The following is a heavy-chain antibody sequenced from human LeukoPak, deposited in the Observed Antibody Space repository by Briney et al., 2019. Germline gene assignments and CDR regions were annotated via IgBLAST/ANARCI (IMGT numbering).Heavy chain of an antibody. D-gene: IGHD2-15*01. CDR1: GYTFTSYA. CDR2: INTNTGNP. V-gene: IGHV7-4-1*02. J-gene: IGHJ5*02. CDR3: ARDLGSLGALAATKDWFDP. Sequence: ASVKVSCKASGYTFTSYAMNWVRQAPGQGLEWMGWINTNTGNPTYAQGFTGRFVFSLDTSVSTAYLQISSLKAEDTAVYYCARDLGSLGALAATKDWFDPWGQGTLVTVSS.